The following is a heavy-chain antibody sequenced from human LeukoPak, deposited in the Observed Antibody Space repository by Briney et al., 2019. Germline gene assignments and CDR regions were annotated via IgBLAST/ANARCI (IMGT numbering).Heavy chain of an antibody. V-gene: IGHV5-51*01. CDR2: IYPGYSDT. J-gene: IGHJ4*02. Sequence: GESLKISCKGSGYSFTSYWMGWVRQMPGKGLEWMGIIYPGYSDTRYSPSFQGQVTISADKSISTAYLQWSSLNASDTAMYYCARDGGDCSSTSCYISAPDYWGQGTLVTVSS. D-gene: IGHD2-2*02. CDR3: ARDGGDCSSTSCYISAPDY. CDR1: GYSFTSYW.